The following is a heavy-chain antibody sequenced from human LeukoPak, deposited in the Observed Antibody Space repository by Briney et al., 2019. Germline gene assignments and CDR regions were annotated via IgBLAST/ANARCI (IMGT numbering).Heavy chain of an antibody. J-gene: IGHJ4*02. D-gene: IGHD2-15*01. Sequence: SETLSLTCTVSGGSINSYYWSWIRQPAGKGLEWIGRIYTSGSTNYNPSVKSRVTMSVDTSKNQFSLKLSPVTAADTAVYYCASIGYCSGGSCEPHDYWGQGTLVTVSS. V-gene: IGHV4-4*07. CDR2: IYTSGST. CDR3: ASIGYCSGGSCEPHDY. CDR1: GGSINSYY.